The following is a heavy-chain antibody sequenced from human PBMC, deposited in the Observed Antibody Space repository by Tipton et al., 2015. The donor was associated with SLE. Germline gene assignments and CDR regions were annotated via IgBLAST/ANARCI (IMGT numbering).Heavy chain of an antibody. D-gene: IGHD1-26*01. V-gene: IGHV4-59*11. CDR3: ARETVGGWFDP. CDR2: ISYSGST. J-gene: IGHJ5*02. Sequence: TLSLTCTVSGGSISSHYWSWIRQPPGKGLEWIGYISYSGSTNYNPALKSRVTISVNTSRNQFSLRLSSVTAAGTAVYHCARETVGGWFDPWGQGILVTVSS. CDR1: GGSISSHY.